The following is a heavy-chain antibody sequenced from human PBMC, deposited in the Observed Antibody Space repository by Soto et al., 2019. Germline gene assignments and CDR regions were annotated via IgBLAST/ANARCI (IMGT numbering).Heavy chain of an antibody. D-gene: IGHD1-26*01. CDR2: ISMSSSTI. V-gene: IGHV3-48*02. Sequence: EVQLVQSGGGLVQPGGSLRLSCAASGFTFSNYGMNWVRQAPGKGLEWISYISMSSSTIYYADSVKGRFTISRDNAKNSLXXQMNSLRDEDTAVYXXAXXXPSGSYHFDHWGQGALVTVSS. CDR3: AXXXPSGSYHFDH. J-gene: IGHJ4*02. CDR1: GFTFSNYG.